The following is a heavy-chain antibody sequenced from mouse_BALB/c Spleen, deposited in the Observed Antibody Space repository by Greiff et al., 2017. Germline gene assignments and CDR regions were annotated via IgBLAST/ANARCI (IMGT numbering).Heavy chain of an antibody. J-gene: IGHJ4*01. Sequence: QVQLQQSGAELAKPGASVKMSCKASGYTFTTYWMHWVKQRPGQGLEWIGYINPSTGYTEYNQKFKDKATLTADKSSTTAYMQLSSLTSEDSAVYYCARLGDGYYGYYAMDYWGQGTSVTVSS. CDR3: ARLGDGYYGYYAMDY. CDR1: GYTFTTYW. V-gene: IGHV1-7*01. D-gene: IGHD2-3*01. CDR2: INPSTGYT.